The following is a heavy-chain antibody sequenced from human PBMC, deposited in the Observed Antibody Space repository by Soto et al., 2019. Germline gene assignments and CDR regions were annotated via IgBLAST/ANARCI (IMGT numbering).Heavy chain of an antibody. CDR3: VREGLRATTKGPYFDS. CDR1: GFTFSGYA. V-gene: IGHV3-23*01. Sequence: EVQLLESGGGSVQPGGSLRLSCVASGFTFSGYALSWVRQAPGKGLEWVSTISFSGDNTYYADSVTGRFTISRDSSQNTLFLQMTSLRVEDTALYYCVREGLRATTKGPYFDSWGQGTLVTVSS. J-gene: IGHJ4*02. D-gene: IGHD1-26*01. CDR2: ISFSGDNT.